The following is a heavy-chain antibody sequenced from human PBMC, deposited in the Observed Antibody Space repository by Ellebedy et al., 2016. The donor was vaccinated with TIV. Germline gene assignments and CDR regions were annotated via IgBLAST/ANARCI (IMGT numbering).Heavy chain of an antibody. CDR2: IYVGDSDT. CDR1: GYSFTSYW. J-gene: IGHJ5*02. CDR3: ARHGVRATIAWFDP. Sequence: KVSCKASGYSFTSYWIGWVRQMPGKGLEWMGIIYVGDSDTRYSPSFQGQVTISADKSTSTAYLQWSSLKASDTAMYYCARHGVRATIAWFDPWGQGTLVTVSS. V-gene: IGHV5-51*01. D-gene: IGHD3-10*01.